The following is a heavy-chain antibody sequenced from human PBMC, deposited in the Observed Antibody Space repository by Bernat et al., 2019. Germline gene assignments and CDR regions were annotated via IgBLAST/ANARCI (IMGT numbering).Heavy chain of an antibody. J-gene: IGHJ5*01. Sequence: QVQLVQSGAEVKKPGASVKVSCKVSGYTLTELSMHWVRQAPGKGLEWLGGFDPEVGETIYAQKFQGRVNMTEDTTTDTAYMELSRLNSEDARVYYCATAYTIFGVIIHNWFDPWGQGALVTVSS. CDR2: FDPEVGET. D-gene: IGHD3-3*01. V-gene: IGHV1-24*01. CDR3: ATAYTIFGVIIHNWFDP. CDR1: GYTLTELS.